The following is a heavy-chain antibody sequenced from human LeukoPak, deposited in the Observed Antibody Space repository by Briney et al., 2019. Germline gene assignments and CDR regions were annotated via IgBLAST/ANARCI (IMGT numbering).Heavy chain of an antibody. CDR2: IYTCGST. CDR1: GGSISSYS. D-gene: IGHD3-22*01. Sequence: SETLSLTCTVSGGSISSYSWNWIRQPAGKGLEWIGRIYTCGSTKYSPSLKSRVTMSVDTSKNQFSLKLSSVTAADTAVYYCARDKKTSYYDSSGYYYPDAFDIWGQGTTVTVSS. J-gene: IGHJ3*02. CDR3: ARDKKTSYYDSSGYYYPDAFDI. V-gene: IGHV4-4*07.